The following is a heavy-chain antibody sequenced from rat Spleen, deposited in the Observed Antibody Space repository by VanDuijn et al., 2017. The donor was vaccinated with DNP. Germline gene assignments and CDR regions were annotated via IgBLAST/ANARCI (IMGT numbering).Heavy chain of an antibody. D-gene: IGHD1-11*01. CDR1: GFSFRDYD. Sequence: EVQLVESGGDLVQPGRSLRLSCVASGFSFRDYDMAWVRQAPTKGREWVACMSPTTRSSYYRDSVRGRFTVSRDDSTNTLYLQMDSLRSEDTATYYCTRGGTYYFDYWGQGVMVTVSS. V-gene: IGHV5-27*01. CDR3: TRGGTYYFDY. CDR2: MSPTTRSS. J-gene: IGHJ2*01.